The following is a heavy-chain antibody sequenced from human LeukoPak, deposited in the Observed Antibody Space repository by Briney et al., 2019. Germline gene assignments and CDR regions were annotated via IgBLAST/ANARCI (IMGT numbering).Heavy chain of an antibody. Sequence: GGSLRLSCAASGFTFSSYSMNWVRQAPGKEREWVSSISSSSSYIYYADSVKGRFTISRDNDKNSLYLQMTSLRAEDTAVYYCARSADYDILTGYGMWGQGTLVTVSS. CDR2: ISSSSSYI. J-gene: IGHJ4*02. CDR1: GFTFSSYS. V-gene: IGHV3-21*01. D-gene: IGHD3-9*01. CDR3: ARSADYDILTGYGM.